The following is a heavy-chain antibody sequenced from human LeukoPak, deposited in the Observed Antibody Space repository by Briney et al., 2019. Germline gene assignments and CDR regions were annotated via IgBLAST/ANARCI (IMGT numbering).Heavy chain of an antibody. CDR3: ARGEWDLLFDY. Sequence: SETLSLTCTVSGASISSYYWSCIRQPPGKGLEWIGYIYYSGSTNYNPSLTSRVTISVDTSKNQFSLRLTSVTAADTAVYYCARGEWDLLFDYWGQGTLVTVSS. CDR2: IYYSGST. CDR1: GASISSYY. D-gene: IGHD1-26*01. V-gene: IGHV4-59*01. J-gene: IGHJ4*02.